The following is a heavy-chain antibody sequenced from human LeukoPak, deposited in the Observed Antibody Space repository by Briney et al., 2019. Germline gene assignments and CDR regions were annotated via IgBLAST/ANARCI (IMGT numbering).Heavy chain of an antibody. CDR2: IYTSGST. D-gene: IGHD2-2*01. CDR1: GGSISSYY. J-gene: IGHJ3*02. V-gene: IGHV4-4*08. CDR3: AREQRRYCSSTSCYAFDI. Sequence: SETLSLTCTVSGGSISSYYWSWIRQPPGKGLEWIGRIYTSGSTNYNPSLKSRVTISVDTSKNQFSLKLSSVTAADTAVYYCAREQRRYCSSTSCYAFDIWGQGTMVTVSS.